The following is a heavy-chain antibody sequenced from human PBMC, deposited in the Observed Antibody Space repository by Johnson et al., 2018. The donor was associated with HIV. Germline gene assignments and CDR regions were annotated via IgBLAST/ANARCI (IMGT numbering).Heavy chain of an antibody. CDR2: IYSGGST. V-gene: IGHV3-53*01. CDR1: GFTVSSNY. Sequence: VQLVESGGGVVRPGGSLRLSCAASGFTVSSNYMSWVRQAPGKGLEWVSVIYSGGSTYYADSVKGRFTISRDNSRNTLYLQMNSLRVEDTAVYYCARVLSWWSGAFDLWGQGTMVTVSS. J-gene: IGHJ3*01. CDR3: ARVLSWWSGAFDL. D-gene: IGHD2-21*01.